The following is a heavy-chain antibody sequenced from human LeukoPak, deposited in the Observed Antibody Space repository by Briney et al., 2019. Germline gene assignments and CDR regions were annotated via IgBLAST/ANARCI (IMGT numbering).Heavy chain of an antibody. Sequence: PGRSLRLSCAASGFTFSSYAMHWVRQAPGKGLEWVAVISYDGSNKYYADSVKGRFTISRDNSKNTLYLQMDSLRAEDTAVYYCAKGVGHSSGYYRLTYFDYWGQGTLVTVSS. CDR1: GFTFSSYA. J-gene: IGHJ4*02. V-gene: IGHV3-30*04. CDR2: ISYDGSNK. D-gene: IGHD3-22*01. CDR3: AKGVGHSSGYYRLTYFDY.